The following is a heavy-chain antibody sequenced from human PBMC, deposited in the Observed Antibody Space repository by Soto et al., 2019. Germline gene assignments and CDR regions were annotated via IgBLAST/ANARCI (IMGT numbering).Heavy chain of an antibody. D-gene: IGHD3-9*01. Sequence: QLQLQESGPGLVKPSETLSLTCTVSGGSISSSSYYWGWIRQPPGKGLEWIGSIYYSGSTYYNPSLRSRVAIAVDTAKNQFSLMLSSVTAADTAVYYCASGSSYYAVLTGYPMNWFDPRGQGTLVTVSS. CDR1: GGSISSSSYY. V-gene: IGHV4-39*01. CDR2: IYYSGST. J-gene: IGHJ5*02. CDR3: ASGSSYYAVLTGYPMNWFDP.